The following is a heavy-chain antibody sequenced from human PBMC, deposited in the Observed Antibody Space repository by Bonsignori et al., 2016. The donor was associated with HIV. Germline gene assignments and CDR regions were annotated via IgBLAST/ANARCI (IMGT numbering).Heavy chain of an antibody. CDR1: GDSVSTNTVA. J-gene: IGHJ3*01. CDR3: ARASNRAFDF. Sequence: SQTLSLTCAISGDSVSTNTVAWNWIRQSPSRGLEWLGRTYYESKWFNDYAESVKSRITVTPDTSKNQFSLELNSVSPEDTAVYYCARASNRAFDFWGQGTMVTVSS. CDR2: TYYESKWFN. V-gene: IGHV6-1*01. D-gene: IGHD1-14*01.